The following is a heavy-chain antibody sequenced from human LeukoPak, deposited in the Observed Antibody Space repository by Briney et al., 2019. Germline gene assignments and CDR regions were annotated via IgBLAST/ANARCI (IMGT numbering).Heavy chain of an antibody. D-gene: IGHD3-16*02. V-gene: IGHV1-24*01. CDR2: FDPEYGET. Sequence: ASVKVSCKVSGYTLTELSMHWVRQAPGKGLEWMGGFDPEYGETIYAQKFQGRVTMTEDTSTDTAYMELSSLRSEDTAVYYCATGYDYVWGSYRYTGFDYWGQGTLVTVSS. CDR3: ATGYDYVWGSYRYTGFDY. CDR1: GYTLTELS. J-gene: IGHJ4*02.